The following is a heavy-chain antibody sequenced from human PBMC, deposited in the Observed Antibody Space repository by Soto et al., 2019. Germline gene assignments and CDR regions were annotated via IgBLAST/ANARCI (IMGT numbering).Heavy chain of an antibody. V-gene: IGHV1-18*04. CDR3: ARVVKAGDYGDYGRYYFDY. CDR1: GYTFTTYG. J-gene: IGHJ4*01. D-gene: IGHD4-17*01. Sequence: QVQLVQSGAEVKKPGASVKVSCKASGYTFTTYGITWVRQAPGQGLEWMGWISAYSGNTNYAQKLQGRLTVTTDTSTNTAYMYLRSLRSDDTAVYYCARVVKAGDYGDYGRYYFDYWGHGTLVTVSS. CDR2: ISAYSGNT.